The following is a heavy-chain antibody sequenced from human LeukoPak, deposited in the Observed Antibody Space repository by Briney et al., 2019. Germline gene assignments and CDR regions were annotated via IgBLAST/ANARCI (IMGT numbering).Heavy chain of an antibody. CDR1: GGSISSTNYY. D-gene: IGHD1-1*01. CDR3: ARPVPSRLGWFDP. Sequence: SETLSLTCTVSGGSISSTNYYWGWIRQPPGKGLEWIGSIYYSGSTYYNPSLKSRVTISVDTSKNQFSLKLSSVTAADTAVYYCARPVPSRLGWFDPWGQGTLVTVSS. J-gene: IGHJ5*02. CDR2: IYYSGST. V-gene: IGHV4-39*01.